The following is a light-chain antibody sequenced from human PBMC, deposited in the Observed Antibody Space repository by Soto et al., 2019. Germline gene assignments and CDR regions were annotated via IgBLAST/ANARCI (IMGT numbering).Light chain of an antibody. V-gene: IGKV3-20*01. J-gene: IGKJ5*01. CDR3: QQYHTSPLM. CDR2: GAS. CDR1: QSVRSNY. Sequence: EIVLTQSPGTLSLSPGERATLACRASQSVRSNYLAWYQQKPGQAPRLLIYGASSRATGIPDRFSGSGSGTDFTLTISRLEPEDLAVYYCQQYHTSPLMFGQGTRLEIK.